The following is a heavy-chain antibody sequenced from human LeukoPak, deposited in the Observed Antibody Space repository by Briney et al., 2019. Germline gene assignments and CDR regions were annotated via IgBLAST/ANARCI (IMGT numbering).Heavy chain of an antibody. CDR1: GGSFSGYY. CDR3: ARGIRAARPRYYFDY. CDR2: IYYSGST. V-gene: IGHV4-34*01. D-gene: IGHD6-6*01. J-gene: IGHJ4*02. Sequence: PSETLSLTCAVYGGSFSGYYWSWLRQPPGKGLEWIGSIYYSGSTYYNPSLKSRVTISVDTSKNQFSLKLSSVTAADTAVYYCARGIRAARPRYYFDYWGQGTLVTVSS.